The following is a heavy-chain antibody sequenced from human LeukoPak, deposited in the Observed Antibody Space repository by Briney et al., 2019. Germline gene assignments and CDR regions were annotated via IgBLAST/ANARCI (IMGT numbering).Heavy chain of an antibody. CDR3: ARGIRGVDTAMNDAFDI. D-gene: IGHD5-18*01. V-gene: IGHV4-59*01. Sequence: PSETLSLTCSVSGGSISIYYWSWIRQPPGKGLEWDGYIYNSGSTNYNPSLKSRVTISVDTSKNQFSLKLSSVTAADTAVYYCARGIRGVDTAMNDAFDIWGQGTMVTVSS. J-gene: IGHJ3*02. CDR2: IYNSGST. CDR1: GGSISIYY.